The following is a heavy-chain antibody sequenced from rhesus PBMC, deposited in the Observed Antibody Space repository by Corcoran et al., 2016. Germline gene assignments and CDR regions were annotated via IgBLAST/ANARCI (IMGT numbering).Heavy chain of an antibody. CDR3: ARHPPSHYDY. D-gene: IGHD2-33*01. V-gene: IGHV4S14*01. Sequence: QVQLQESGPGLVKPSETLSLTCAVSGYSISSGYYWGWIRHPTGKGLGWSGQIGSGGGKYRNPALKSRVTLSVDTSKNQFALKLSSVTAADTAVYYCARHPPSHYDYWGQGVLVTVSS. J-gene: IGHJ4*01. CDR1: GYSISSGYY. CDR2: IGSGGGK.